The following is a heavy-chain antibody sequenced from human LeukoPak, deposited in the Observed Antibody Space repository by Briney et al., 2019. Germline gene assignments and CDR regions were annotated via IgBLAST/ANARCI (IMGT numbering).Heavy chain of an antibody. J-gene: IGHJ4*02. D-gene: IGHD4-17*01. CDR2: IYHSGST. Sequence: SETLSLTCAVSGGSMSSTKWWSWVRQPPGKGLEWIGEIYHSGSTNYNPSLKSRITMSVDKSKNRVSLNLSSVTAADTAVYYCGTSTVMNEYCVDSWAQGTLVTVSS. CDR3: GTSTVMNEYCVDS. V-gene: IGHV4-4*02. CDR1: GGSMSSTKW.